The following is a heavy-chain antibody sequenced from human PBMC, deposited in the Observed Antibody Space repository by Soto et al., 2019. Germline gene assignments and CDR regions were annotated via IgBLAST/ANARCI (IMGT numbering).Heavy chain of an antibody. CDR2: TKNKGQSFTI. CDR3: ARWVAGAADC. Sequence: EVQLVESGGGLVQPGGSLRLSCAASGFASSDHYMDWVRQAPGKGLEWLGRTKNKGQSFTIEYAPSVKGRFIISRDDSNNSVFLQINSLRTDDTAVYYCARWVAGAADCWGQGTQVTVSS. V-gene: IGHV3-72*01. J-gene: IGHJ4*02. CDR1: GFASSDHY. D-gene: IGHD2-15*01.